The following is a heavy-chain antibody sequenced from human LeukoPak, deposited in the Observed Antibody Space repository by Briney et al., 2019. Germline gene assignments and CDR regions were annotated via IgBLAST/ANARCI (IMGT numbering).Heavy chain of an antibody. Sequence: GGSLRLSCAASGFTFSSYGMHWVRQAPGKGLEWVAVISYDGSNKYYADSVKGRFTISRDNSKNTLYLQMNSLRAEDTAVYYCARHYYDSSEEGDYWGQGTLVNVSS. J-gene: IGHJ4*02. V-gene: IGHV3-30*03. D-gene: IGHD3-22*01. CDR1: GFTFSSYG. CDR2: ISYDGSNK. CDR3: ARHYYDSSEEGDY.